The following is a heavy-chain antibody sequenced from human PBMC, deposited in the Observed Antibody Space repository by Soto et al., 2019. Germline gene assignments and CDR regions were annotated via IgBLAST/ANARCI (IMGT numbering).Heavy chain of an antibody. Sequence: PGESLKISCKGSGYSFTTYWIGWVRQMPGKGLEWMGIIYPGDSDTRYSPSFQGQVTISADKSISTTYLQWSSLKASDTAIYYCARFSMTTVTPFDWGQGTLVSVSS. CDR1: GYSFTTYW. CDR2: IYPGDSDT. CDR3: ARFSMTTVTPFD. D-gene: IGHD4-17*01. V-gene: IGHV5-51*01. J-gene: IGHJ4*02.